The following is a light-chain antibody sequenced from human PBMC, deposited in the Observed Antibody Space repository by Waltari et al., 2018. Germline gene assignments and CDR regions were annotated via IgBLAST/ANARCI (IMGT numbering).Light chain of an antibody. Sequence: DIRMTQSPSSLSASVEDRVTITCQASEDITNSLNWYQQKSGQAPKLLISDASDLTTGVPSRFGGSGSGTHFTFTISSLQPEDNAIYYCQQYADLPRTFGQGTKLEIK. V-gene: IGKV1-33*01. J-gene: IGKJ2*01. CDR1: EDITNS. CDR2: DAS. CDR3: QQYADLPRT.